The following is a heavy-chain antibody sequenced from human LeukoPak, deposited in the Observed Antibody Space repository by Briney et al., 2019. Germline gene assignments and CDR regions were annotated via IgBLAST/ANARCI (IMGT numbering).Heavy chain of an antibody. V-gene: IGHV1-3*01. D-gene: IGHD3-22*01. Sequence: VASVKVSCKASGYTFTSYAMHWVRQAPGQRLEWMGWINAGNGNTKYSQKFQGRVTITRDTSASTAYMELSSLRSEDTAVYYCARDGEDYYDSSGPWAFDIWGQGTMVTVSS. CDR2: INAGNGNT. CDR1: GYTFTSYA. CDR3: ARDGEDYYDSSGPWAFDI. J-gene: IGHJ3*02.